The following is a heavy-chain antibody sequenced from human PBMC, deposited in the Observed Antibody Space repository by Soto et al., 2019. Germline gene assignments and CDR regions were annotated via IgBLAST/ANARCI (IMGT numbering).Heavy chain of an antibody. CDR3: ARDENSSTSVYYYYYGMDV. D-gene: IGHD6-6*01. CDR1: GYTFTGYY. CDR2: INPDSGGT. J-gene: IGHJ6*02. V-gene: IGHV1-2*02. Sequence: ASVKVSCKASGYTFTGYYIYWVRQAPGQGLEWLGWINPDSGGTKYAQKFQGRVTMTRDTSIGTAYMELSGLRSDDTAVYYCARDENSSTSVYYYYYGMDVWGQGASVTVSS.